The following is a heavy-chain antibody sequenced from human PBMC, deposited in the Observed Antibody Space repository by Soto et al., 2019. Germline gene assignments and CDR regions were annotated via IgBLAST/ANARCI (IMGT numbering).Heavy chain of an antibody. CDR3: ARGFSSSSWLDP. V-gene: IGHV3-21*01. CDR2: ISTNSRSI. Sequence: PGGSLRLSCAASGFTFSTFTMNWVRQAPGKGLEWVSSISTNSRSIYYADSVKGRFTISRDNAKNSLSLQMNSLTTEDTAVYYCARGFSSSSWLDPWGQGTLVTVSS. D-gene: IGHD6-6*01. J-gene: IGHJ5*02. CDR1: GFTFSTFT.